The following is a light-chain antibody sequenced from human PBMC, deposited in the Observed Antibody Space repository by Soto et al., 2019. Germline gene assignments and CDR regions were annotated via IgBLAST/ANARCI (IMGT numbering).Light chain of an antibody. CDR2: AAS. CDR3: QQYNNWPPVT. Sequence: EIVMTQSPATLSVSPGESATVSCRATKTVSDNLAWYQQKPGQSPRLLIYAASTRATGIPARFSGSGSGTEFTLTISNLQSEDFAIYYCQQYNNWPPVTFGQGTKVEVK. CDR1: KTVSDN. V-gene: IGKV3-15*01. J-gene: IGKJ1*01.